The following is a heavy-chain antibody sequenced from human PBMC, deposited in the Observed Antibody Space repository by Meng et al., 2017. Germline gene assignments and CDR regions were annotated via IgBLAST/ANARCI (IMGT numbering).Heavy chain of an antibody. D-gene: IGHD6-19*01. CDR2: ISSSGSTI. V-gene: IGHV3-11*01. CDR3: ARPGIAVAGTLYFQH. CDR1: GFTFSDYY. J-gene: IGHJ1*01. Sequence: GESLKISCAASGFTFSDYYMSWIRQAPGKGLEWVSYISSSGSTIYYADSVKGRFTISRDNAKNSLYLQMNSLRAEDTAVYYCARPGIAVAGTLYFQHWGQGTLVTGSS.